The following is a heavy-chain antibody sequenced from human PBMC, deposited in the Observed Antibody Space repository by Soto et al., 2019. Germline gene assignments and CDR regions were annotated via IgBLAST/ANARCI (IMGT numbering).Heavy chain of an antibody. CDR2: INHSGST. CDR1: GGSFSGYY. CDR3: ARYIAVAGSDY. Sequence: PSETLSLTCAVYGGSFSGYYWSWIRQPPGKGLEWIGEINHSGSTNYNPSLKSRVTISVDTSKNQFSLKLSSVTAADTAVYYCARYIAVAGSDYWGQGNLVTVSS. D-gene: IGHD6-19*01. V-gene: IGHV4-34*01. J-gene: IGHJ4*02.